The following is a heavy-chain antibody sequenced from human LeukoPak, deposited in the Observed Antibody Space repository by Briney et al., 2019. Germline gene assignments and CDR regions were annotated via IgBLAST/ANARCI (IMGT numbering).Heavy chain of an antibody. CDR3: ARGNPYYDFWSAIPYPAPDY. J-gene: IGHJ4*02. V-gene: IGHV3-23*01. Sequence: GGSLRLSCTGSGFIFDTHTLTWVRQAPGKGLEWVASISGSGDSTNYGDSVKGRFTISRDNSKNTLYLQMNSLRAEDTAVYYCARGNPYYDFWSAIPYPAPDYWGQGTLVTVSS. D-gene: IGHD3-3*01. CDR1: GFIFDTHT. CDR2: ISGSGDST.